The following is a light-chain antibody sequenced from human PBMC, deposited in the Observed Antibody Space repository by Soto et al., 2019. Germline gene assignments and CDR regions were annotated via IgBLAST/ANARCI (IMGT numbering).Light chain of an antibody. V-gene: IGKV3-20*01. CDR3: QQYGNSSWT. CDR1: QSVSSSY. CDR2: GAS. J-gene: IGKJ1*01. Sequence: EIVLTQSPSTLSLSPGERATLACRASQSVSSSYLAWYQQKPGQAPRLLIYGASSRATGIPDRFSGSGSGTDFTLTISRLEPEDFAVYYCQQYGNSSWTFGQGTKV.